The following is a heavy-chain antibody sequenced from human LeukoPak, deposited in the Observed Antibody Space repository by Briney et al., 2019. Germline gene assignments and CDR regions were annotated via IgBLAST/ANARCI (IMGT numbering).Heavy chain of an antibody. Sequence: ASVKVSCKTSGYTFTNYYMHWVRQAPGQGLEWMGVINPSGGSTTYAQKFQGRVTMTTDTSTSTVYMDLSSLRSEDTAIYYCARAYVSGIYYHFDYGGQETLVTVSS. CDR3: ARAYVSGIYYHFDY. J-gene: IGHJ4*02. CDR2: INPSGGST. CDR1: GYTFTNYY. D-gene: IGHD3-10*01. V-gene: IGHV1-46*01.